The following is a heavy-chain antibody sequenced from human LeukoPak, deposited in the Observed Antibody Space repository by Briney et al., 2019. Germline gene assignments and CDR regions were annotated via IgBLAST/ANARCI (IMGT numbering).Heavy chain of an antibody. CDR3: ARATVVSPNY. J-gene: IGHJ4*02. CDR1: GFTFSSYE. CDR2: ISGSGGST. Sequence: PGGSLRLSCAASGFTFSSYEMNWVRQAPGKGLEWVSAISGSGGSTYYADSVKGRFTISRDNAKNSLYLQMNSLRAEDTAVYYCARATVVSPNYWGQGTLVTVSS. D-gene: IGHD4-23*01. V-gene: IGHV3-48*03.